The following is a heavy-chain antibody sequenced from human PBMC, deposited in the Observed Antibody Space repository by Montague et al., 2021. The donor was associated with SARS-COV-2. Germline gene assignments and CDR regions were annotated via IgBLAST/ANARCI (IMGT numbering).Heavy chain of an antibody. CDR3: ARHLNSRDYCGDDY. J-gene: IGHJ4*02. Sequence: SETLSLTCSVSGGSISSSSYFWGWIRQPPGKGLVWIGIINYSGGTYSNSSLKSRVTISVDTSKNQFSLKLSSVTAADTAVYYCARHLNSRDYCGDDYWGQGTLVTVSS. CDR2: INYSGGT. CDR1: GGSISSSSYF. D-gene: IGHD4-17*01. V-gene: IGHV4-39*01.